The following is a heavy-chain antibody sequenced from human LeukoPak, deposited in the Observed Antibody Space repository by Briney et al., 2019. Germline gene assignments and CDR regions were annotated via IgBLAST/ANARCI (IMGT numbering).Heavy chain of an antibody. CDR3: ARDSGP. J-gene: IGHJ5*02. D-gene: IGHD3-10*01. CDR2: ISYDGSNK. V-gene: IGHV3-30-3*01. Sequence: GGSLRLSCAASGFTFSSYAMHWVRQAPGKGLEWVAVISYDGSNKYYADSVKGRFTISGDNSKNTLYLQMNSLRAEDTAVYYCARDSGPWGQGTLVTVSS. CDR1: GFTFSSYA.